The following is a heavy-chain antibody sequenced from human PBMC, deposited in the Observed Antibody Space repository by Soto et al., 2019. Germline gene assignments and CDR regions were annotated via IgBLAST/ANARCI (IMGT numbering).Heavy chain of an antibody. CDR3: AKGTRRQAVKGCYMDV. CDR1: GFTFDDYA. V-gene: IGHV3-9*01. Sequence: EVQLVESGGGLVQPGRSLRLYCAASGFTFDDYAMHWVRQAPGKGLEWVSGISWHSGSIGYADSVKGRFTISRDNAQNPLYQHMNRLRAEDRAVYYCAKGTRRQAVKGCYMDVCGKGTTVPV. J-gene: IGHJ6*03. D-gene: IGHD4-17*01. CDR2: ISWHSGSI.